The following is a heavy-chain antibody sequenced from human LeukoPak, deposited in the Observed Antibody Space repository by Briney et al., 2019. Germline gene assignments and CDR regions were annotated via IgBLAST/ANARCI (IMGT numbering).Heavy chain of an antibody. CDR3: ARLGDDYGDDDLLT. Sequence: PSETLSLTCTVSGGSISSGGYYWSWIRQHPGKGLEWIGYIYYSGSTYYNPSLKSRVTISVDTSKNQFSLKLSSVTAADTAVYYCARLGDDYGDDDLLTWGQGTLVTVSS. CDR1: GGSISSGGYY. V-gene: IGHV4-31*03. CDR2: IYYSGST. J-gene: IGHJ5*02. D-gene: IGHD4-17*01.